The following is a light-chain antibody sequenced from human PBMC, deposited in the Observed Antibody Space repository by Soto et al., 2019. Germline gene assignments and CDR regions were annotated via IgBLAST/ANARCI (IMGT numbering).Light chain of an antibody. J-gene: IGLJ2*01. Sequence: QPVLTQPPSVSAAPGQTVIISCSGNSSNIGKNYVFWYQQFPGTAPKLLIYDNYKRPSGIPDRVSVSKSGASATLAITGLDTGDEADYYCGAWDTSLRAVVVGGGTKLTVL. CDR2: DNY. CDR1: SSNIGKNY. CDR3: GAWDTSLRAVV. V-gene: IGLV1-51*01.